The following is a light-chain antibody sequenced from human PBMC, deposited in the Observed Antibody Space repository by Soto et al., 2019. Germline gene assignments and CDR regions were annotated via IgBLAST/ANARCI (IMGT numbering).Light chain of an antibody. Sequence: EIVMTQSPATLSVSPGARATLSCRASQNVRNNSLAWYQQKPGQAPRLLIYDASSRATGIPDRFSGSGSGTDFTLTISRLEPEDFAVYYCQQFSNSLTFGQGTRLEIK. CDR2: DAS. CDR3: QQFSNSLT. J-gene: IGKJ5*01. V-gene: IGKV3-20*01. CDR1: QNVRNNS.